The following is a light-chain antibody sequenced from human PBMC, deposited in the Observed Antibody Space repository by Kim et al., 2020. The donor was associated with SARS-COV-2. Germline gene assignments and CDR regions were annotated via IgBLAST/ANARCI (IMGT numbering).Light chain of an antibody. CDR2: DIN. J-gene: IGLJ3*02. V-gene: IGLV2-14*03. CDR3: SSFTSSSTWV. CDR1: TSDIVGYNF. Sequence: GQSITITCNGPTSDIVGYNFVSWYHQHPGKAPKLTIYDINNRPSGVSNRFFGSKSGNTASLTISGLQAEDEAVYYCSSFTSSSTWVFGGGTQLTVL.